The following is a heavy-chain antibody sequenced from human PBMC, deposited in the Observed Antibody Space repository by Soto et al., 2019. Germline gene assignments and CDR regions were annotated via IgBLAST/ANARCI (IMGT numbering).Heavy chain of an antibody. Sequence: SGTLSLTCAVYGGSFRGFYWSWIRQPPGKGLEWIGEINHSGSTNYNPSLKSRVTISVDTSKNQFSLKLSSVTAADTAVYYCARGHSLRKAFAYWGQGTLVTVSS. V-gene: IGHV4-34*01. CDR1: GGSFRGFY. J-gene: IGHJ4*02. CDR3: ARGHSLRKAFAY. CDR2: INHSGST. D-gene: IGHD4-4*01.